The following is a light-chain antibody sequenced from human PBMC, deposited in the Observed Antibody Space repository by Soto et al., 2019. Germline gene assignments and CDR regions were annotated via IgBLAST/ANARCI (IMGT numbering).Light chain of an antibody. J-gene: IGKJ4*01. CDR3: QRYNAYPLT. CDR1: QSISNW. CDR2: DAS. V-gene: IGKV1-5*01. Sequence: DIQMTQSPSTLSASVGDRVTITCRASQSISNWLAWYQQKPGKAPKLLIYDASTLHSGVPSRFSGSGCWTEFTLTISGLEPDDLATYYCQRYNAYPLTFGGGTKVEIK.